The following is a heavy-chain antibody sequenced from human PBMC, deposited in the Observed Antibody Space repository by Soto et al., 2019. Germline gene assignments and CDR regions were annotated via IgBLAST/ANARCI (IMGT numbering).Heavy chain of an antibody. CDR2: ISSNGGST. D-gene: IGHD6-13*01. J-gene: IGHJ3*02. V-gene: IGHV3-64*01. CDR1: GFTFSSYA. CDR3: ARGTYSSSWCSAFDI. Sequence: PGGSLRLSCAASGFTFSSYAMHWVRQAPGKGLEYVSAISSNGGSTYYEKSVKGRFTISRDNSKNTLYLQMGSLRADDMALYYCARGTYSSSWCSAFDIWGQGTMVTVSS.